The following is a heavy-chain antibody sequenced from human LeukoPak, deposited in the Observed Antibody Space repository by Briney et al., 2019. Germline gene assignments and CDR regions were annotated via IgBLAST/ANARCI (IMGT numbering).Heavy chain of an antibody. Sequence: GESLKISCKGSGYSFTSYWIGWVRQMPGKGLEWMGIIYPGDSDTRYSPSFQGQVTISADKSISTAYLQWSSLKASDTAMYYCARLPGIVATIERYFDYWGQGTLVTVSS. CDR1: GYSFTSYW. D-gene: IGHD5-12*01. CDR2: IYPGDSDT. CDR3: ARLPGIVATIERYFDY. J-gene: IGHJ4*02. V-gene: IGHV5-51*01.